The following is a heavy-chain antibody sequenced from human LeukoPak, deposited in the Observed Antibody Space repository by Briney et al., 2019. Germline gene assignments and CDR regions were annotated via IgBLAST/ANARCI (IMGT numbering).Heavy chain of an antibody. J-gene: IGHJ4*02. CDR3: ARVLSPAAAWCYFDY. D-gene: IGHD2-2*01. Sequence: ASVKVSCKASGGTFSSYAISWVRQAPGQGLEWMGGIIPIFGTANYAQKFQGRVTITADESTSTAYMELSSLRSEDTAVYYCARVLSPAAAWCYFDYWGQGTLVTVSS. V-gene: IGHV1-69*13. CDR2: IIPIFGTA. CDR1: GGTFSSYA.